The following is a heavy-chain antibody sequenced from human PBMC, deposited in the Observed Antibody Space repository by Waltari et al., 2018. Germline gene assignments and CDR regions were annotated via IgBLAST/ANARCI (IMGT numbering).Heavy chain of an antibody. CDR2: VSGDSGYI. Sequence: EVQLVESGGGLVQPGGSVRLSGAASGMTCTTYSMNWVRQAPGKGLEWISYVSGDSGYIYYADSVRGRFTISRDNAQNSMYLQMNNLRADDTAVYYCAGIRRGFWFFDLWGRGTLVTVSS. V-gene: IGHV3-48*04. D-gene: IGHD3-10*01. CDR1: GMTCTTYS. CDR3: AGIRRGFWFFDL. J-gene: IGHJ2*01.